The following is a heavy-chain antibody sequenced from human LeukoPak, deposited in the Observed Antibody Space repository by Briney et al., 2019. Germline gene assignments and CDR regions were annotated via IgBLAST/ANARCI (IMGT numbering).Heavy chain of an antibody. CDR2: INPNSGGT. CDR3: ASEPHSYTNDVFYYYYYMDV. V-gene: IGHV1-2*02. D-gene: IGHD4-11*01. Sequence: ASVKVSCKVSGYTLTELSMHWVRQAPGKGLEWMGWINPNSGGTNYAQKFQGRVTMTRDTSINTAYMELSRLRSDDTAVYYCASEPHSYTNDVFYYYYYMDVWGKGTTVTVSS. CDR1: GYTLTELS. J-gene: IGHJ6*03.